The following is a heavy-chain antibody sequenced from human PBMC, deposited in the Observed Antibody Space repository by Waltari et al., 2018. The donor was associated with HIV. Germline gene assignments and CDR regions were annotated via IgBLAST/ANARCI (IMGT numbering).Heavy chain of an antibody. Sequence: EVLLVESGGGLVQPGRSLRLSCAASGFTFDDYAMHWVRQPPGEGLEWVSGISWNSGSIDYADSVKGRFTISRDNTKNSLYLQMNSVRAEDTALYYWAKDRGPFIAVAGTWGQGTLVTVSS. CDR3: AKDRGPFIAVAGT. CDR1: GFTFDDYA. CDR2: ISWNSGSI. J-gene: IGHJ5*02. V-gene: IGHV3-9*01. D-gene: IGHD6-19*01.